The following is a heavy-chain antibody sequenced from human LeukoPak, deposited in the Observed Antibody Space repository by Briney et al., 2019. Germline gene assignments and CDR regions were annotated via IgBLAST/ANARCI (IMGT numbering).Heavy chain of an antibody. CDR1: GFTFRNYW. J-gene: IGHJ4*02. CDR3: ARLSTVDFWSPIDY. CDR2: IRQDGSEK. Sequence: PGGALRLSCAASGFTFRNYWMSWVRQAPGEGLEWVANIRQDGSEKNYVDSVNGRFTISRDDAKTSLYLQMNRLRAEDTALYYCARLSTVDFWSPIDYWGEATLVTVSS. V-gene: IGHV3-7*05. D-gene: IGHD3-3*01.